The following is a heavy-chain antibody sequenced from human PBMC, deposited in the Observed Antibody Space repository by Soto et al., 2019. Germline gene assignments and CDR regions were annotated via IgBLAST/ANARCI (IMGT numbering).Heavy chain of an antibody. CDR3: ARARGYSYGDYYFDY. J-gene: IGHJ4*02. V-gene: IGHV1-69*13. Sequence: ASVKVSCKASGGTFSSYAISWVRQAPGQGLEWMGGIIPIFGTANYAQKFQGRVTITADGSTSTAYMELSSLRSEDTAVYYCARARGYSYGDYYFDYWGQGTLVTVSS. D-gene: IGHD5-18*01. CDR2: IIPIFGTA. CDR1: GGTFSSYA.